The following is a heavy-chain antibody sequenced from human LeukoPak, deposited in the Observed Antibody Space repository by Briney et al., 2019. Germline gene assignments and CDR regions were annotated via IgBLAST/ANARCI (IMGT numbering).Heavy chain of an antibody. CDR1: GFAFSSYG. Sequence: GGSLRLSCAASGFAFSSYGMHWVRQAPGKGLEWVAVIWYDGINKYYADSVKGRFTISRDSSKNTLYLQMNSLRAEDTAVYYCARDWGGLTDIWGQGTMVTVSS. J-gene: IGHJ3*02. CDR3: ARDWGGLTDI. V-gene: IGHV3-33*01. D-gene: IGHD3-16*01. CDR2: IWYDGINK.